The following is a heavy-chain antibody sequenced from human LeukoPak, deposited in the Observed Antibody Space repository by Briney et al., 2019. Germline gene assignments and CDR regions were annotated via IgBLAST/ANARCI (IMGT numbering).Heavy chain of an antibody. J-gene: IGHJ6*03. CDR3: ARPAGSAAGMDV. CDR1: GFTLSSYN. D-gene: IGHD6-25*01. Sequence: GGSLRLSCAVSGFTLSSYNMNWVRQAPGKGLEWVSYISTGSSTIYYSDSVKGRLTISRDNGKNSLYLQMNSLRAEDTPVYYCARPAGSAAGMDVWGKGTTVTVSS. V-gene: IGHV3-48*01. CDR2: ISTGSSTI.